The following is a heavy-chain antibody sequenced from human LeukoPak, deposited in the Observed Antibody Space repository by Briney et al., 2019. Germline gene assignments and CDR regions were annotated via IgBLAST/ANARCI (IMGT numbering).Heavy chain of an antibody. CDR1: GGSFSGYY. CDR3: ARGYPNERYNWFDP. D-gene: IGHD1-1*01. CDR2: INHSGST. Sequence: PSETLSLTCAVYGGSFSGYYWSWIRQPPGKGREWIGEINHSGSTNYHPSLKSRVTISVDTSKNQFSLKLSSVTAADTAVYYCARGYPNERYNWFDPWGQGTLVTASS. V-gene: IGHV4-34*01. J-gene: IGHJ5*02.